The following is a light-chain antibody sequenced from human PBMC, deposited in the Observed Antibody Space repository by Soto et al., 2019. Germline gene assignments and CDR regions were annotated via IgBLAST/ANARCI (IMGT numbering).Light chain of an antibody. CDR3: QQYHSWPPRT. CDR2: GVY. Sequence: EIVMTQSPTILSVSPGERATLSCRASQSVSSNLAWYQQKPGQAPRLLIYGVYTRAPGIPARISGSGSGTEFTLTISSLQSEDFAVYYCQQYHSWPPRTFGQGTKVDIK. V-gene: IGKV3D-15*01. CDR1: QSVSSN. J-gene: IGKJ1*01.